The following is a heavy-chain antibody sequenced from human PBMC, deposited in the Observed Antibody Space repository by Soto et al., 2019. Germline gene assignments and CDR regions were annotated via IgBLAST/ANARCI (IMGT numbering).Heavy chain of an antibody. J-gene: IGHJ4*02. CDR2: IGPESGAT. V-gene: IGHV1-2*02. D-gene: IGHD1-26*01. CDR3: GRGRSGQIVVFY. Sequence: PVASVKVSCKASGYTFTGHYIHWVRQAPEQGPEWMGEIGPESGATRYAEKFQGRVTMTLDTSITTVYMELKNLSPDDTAVYYCGRGRSGQIVVFYWGQGTPVTVSS. CDR1: GYTFTGHY.